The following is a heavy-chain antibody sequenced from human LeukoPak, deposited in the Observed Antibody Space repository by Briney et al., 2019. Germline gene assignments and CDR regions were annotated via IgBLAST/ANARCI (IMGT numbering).Heavy chain of an antibody. J-gene: IGHJ6*03. CDR3: ARLYGGNSGYMDV. V-gene: IGHV5-51*01. CDR2: IYPGDSDT. CDR1: GYSFTSYW. D-gene: IGHD4-23*01. Sequence: GESLKISCKGSGYSFTSYWIGWVRQMPGKGLEGMGIIYPGDSDTRYSPSFQGHVTISADKSISTAYLQWRSLKASDTAMYYCARLYGGNSGYMDVWGKGTTVTVSS.